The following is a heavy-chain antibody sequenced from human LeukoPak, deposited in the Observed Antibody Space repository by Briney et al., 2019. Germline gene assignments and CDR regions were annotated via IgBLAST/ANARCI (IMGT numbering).Heavy chain of an antibody. Sequence: PGGSLRLSCAASGFTFDDYAMHWVRQAPGKGLEWVSGISWNSGSIGYADSVKGRFTISRDNAKNSLYLQMNSLRAEDTAVYYCARVYYYTSGSRWGDYFDYWGQGTLVTVSS. D-gene: IGHD3-10*01. CDR1: GFTFDDYA. J-gene: IGHJ4*02. CDR2: ISWNSGSI. CDR3: ARVYYYTSGSRWGDYFDY. V-gene: IGHV3-9*01.